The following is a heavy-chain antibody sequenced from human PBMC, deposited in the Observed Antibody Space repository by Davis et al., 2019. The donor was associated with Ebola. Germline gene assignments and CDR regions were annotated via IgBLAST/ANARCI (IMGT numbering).Heavy chain of an antibody. D-gene: IGHD3-10*01. CDR2: MNPNSGNT. CDR3: ARQVRGNYGMDV. Sequence: ASVKVSCKASGYTFTSYGISWVRQATGQGLEWMGWMNPNSGNTGYAQKFQGRVTMTRNTSISTAYMELSSLRSEDTAVYYCARQVRGNYGMDVWGQGTTVTVSS. V-gene: IGHV1-8*02. CDR1: GYTFTSYG. J-gene: IGHJ6*02.